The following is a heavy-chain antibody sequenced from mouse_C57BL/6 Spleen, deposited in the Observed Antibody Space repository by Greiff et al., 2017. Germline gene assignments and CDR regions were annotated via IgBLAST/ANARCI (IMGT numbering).Heavy chain of an antibody. V-gene: IGHV5-17*01. D-gene: IGHD1-3*01. Sequence: ELMLVGSGGGLVKPGGSLKLSCAASEFTFSDYGMHWFRRAPEKGLEWVAYISSGSSTISYADTVKGRFTISRDNAKNTLFLQMTSLRSEDTAMYYCVNSSPYYAMDYWGQGTSVTVSS. CDR3: VNSSPYYAMDY. J-gene: IGHJ4*01. CDR2: ISSGSSTI. CDR1: EFTFSDYG.